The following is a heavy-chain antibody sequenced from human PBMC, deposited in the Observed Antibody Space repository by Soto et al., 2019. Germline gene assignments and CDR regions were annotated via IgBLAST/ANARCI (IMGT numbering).Heavy chain of an antibody. CDR1: GYTFTSYA. CDR3: ARDQEYSSGWYSDYYYGMDV. D-gene: IGHD6-19*01. V-gene: IGHV1-3*01. CDR2: INAGNGNT. J-gene: IGHJ6*02. Sequence: ASVKVSCKASGYTFTSYAMHWVRQAPGQRLEWMGWINAGNGNTKYSQKFQGRVTITRDTSASTAYMELSSLRSEDTAVYYCARDQEYSSGWYSDYYYGMDVWGQGTTVTV.